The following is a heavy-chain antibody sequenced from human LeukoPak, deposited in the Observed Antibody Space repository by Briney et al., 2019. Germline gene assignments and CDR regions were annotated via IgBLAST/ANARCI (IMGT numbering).Heavy chain of an antibody. V-gene: IGHV4-39*01. Sequence: PSETLSLTCTVSGGSISSSSYYWGWIRQPPGKGLEWIGSIYYSGSTYYNPSLKSRVTISVDTSKNQFSLKLSSVTAADTAVYYCARHTGGTGCSSTSCYLGWFDPWGQGTLVTVSS. D-gene: IGHD2-2*01. CDR1: GGSISSSSYY. CDR2: IYYSGST. CDR3: ARHTGGTGCSSTSCYLGWFDP. J-gene: IGHJ5*02.